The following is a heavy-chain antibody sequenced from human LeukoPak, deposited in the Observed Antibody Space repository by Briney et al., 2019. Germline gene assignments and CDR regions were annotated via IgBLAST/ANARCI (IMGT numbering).Heavy chain of an antibody. CDR2: ISSSSSYI. V-gene: IGHV3-21*01. CDR3: ARGRYNYGYIYDY. Sequence: GGSLRLSCAASGFTFSSYSMNWVRQAPGKGLEWVSSISSSSSYIHYADSVKGRFTISRDNAKNSLYLQMNSLRAEDTAVYYCARGRYNYGYIYDYWGQGTLVTVSS. D-gene: IGHD5-18*01. J-gene: IGHJ4*02. CDR1: GFTFSSYS.